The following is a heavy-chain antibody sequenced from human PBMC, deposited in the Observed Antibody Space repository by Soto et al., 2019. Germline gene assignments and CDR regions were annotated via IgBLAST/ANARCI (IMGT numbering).Heavy chain of an antibody. Sequence: QVQLVQSGAEVKKSGSSVKVSCEASGGTFSSYVISWVRQAPGQGLEWMGGIIPIFGTGNYAQKFQGRVTITADESTSTAYMELNSLRSEDTALYYCAINTGTVVAYYFDYWGQGTLVTVSS. CDR3: AINTGTVVAYYFDY. CDR1: GGTFSSYV. J-gene: IGHJ4*02. CDR2: IIPIFGTG. D-gene: IGHD2-8*02. V-gene: IGHV1-69*01.